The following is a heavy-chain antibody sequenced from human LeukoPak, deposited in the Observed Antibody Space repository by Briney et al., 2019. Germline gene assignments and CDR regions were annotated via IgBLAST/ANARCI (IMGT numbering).Heavy chain of an antibody. J-gene: IGHJ4*02. Sequence: GGSLRLSCAASGFTFSRNWMHWVRQAPAKGLVWVSRINSDGTTNYADSVKGRFTISRDNAKNTLYLQMNSLRAEDTAVYYCAREEATTVANDYWGQGTLVTVSS. CDR1: GFTFSRNW. CDR3: AREEATTVANDY. CDR2: INSDGTT. V-gene: IGHV3-74*01. D-gene: IGHD4-17*01.